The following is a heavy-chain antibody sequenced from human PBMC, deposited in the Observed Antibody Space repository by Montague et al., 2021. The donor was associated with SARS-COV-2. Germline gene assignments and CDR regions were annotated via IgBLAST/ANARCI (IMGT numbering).Heavy chain of an antibody. CDR2: IYYSEST. Sequence: SETLSLTCTVSGGSINSDNSYWGWIRQPPGKGLEWIGSIYYSESTYYNPSLKSRVTISLDTSKNQFSLNLTSVTAADTAVYFCVSYGLTGPHMDFWGQGTTVTVS. V-gene: IGHV4-39*01. J-gene: IGHJ6*02. CDR3: VSYGLTGPHMDF. D-gene: IGHD3-10*01. CDR1: GGSINSDNSY.